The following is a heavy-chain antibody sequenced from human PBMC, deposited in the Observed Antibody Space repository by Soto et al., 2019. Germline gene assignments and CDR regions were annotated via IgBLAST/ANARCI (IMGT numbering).Heavy chain of an antibody. CDR1: GFTFSSYE. Sequence: EVQLVESGGGLVQPGGSLRLSCAASGFTFSSYEMNWVRQAPGKGLEWVSYISSSGGTIYYADSVKGRFTISRDNAKNSLYLQMNSLRAEDTAVYYCARGLEQLTSYFDYWGQGTLVTVSS. CDR2: ISSSGGTI. CDR3: ARGLEQLTSYFDY. V-gene: IGHV3-48*03. J-gene: IGHJ4*02. D-gene: IGHD6-6*01.